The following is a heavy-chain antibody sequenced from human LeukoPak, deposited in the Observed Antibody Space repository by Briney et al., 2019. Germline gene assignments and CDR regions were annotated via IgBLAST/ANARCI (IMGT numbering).Heavy chain of an antibody. CDR2: INPSGGST. CDR1: GYTFTSYD. CDR3: ASSPCSGGSCYSGLYYFDY. Sequence: ASVKVSCKASGYTFTSYDMHWVRQAPGQGLEWMGIINPSGGSTSYAQKFQGRVTMTRDTSTSTVYMELSSLRSEDTAVYYCASSPCSGGSCYSGLYYFDYWGQGTLVTVSS. V-gene: IGHV1-46*01. D-gene: IGHD2-15*01. J-gene: IGHJ4*02.